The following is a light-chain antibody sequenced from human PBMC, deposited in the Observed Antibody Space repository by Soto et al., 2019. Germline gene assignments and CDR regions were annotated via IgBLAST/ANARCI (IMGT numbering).Light chain of an antibody. V-gene: IGKV3D-20*01. Sequence: EIVLTQSPATLSLSPGERATLSCRASQSVSSYLAWYQQKPGLAPRLLIYDASSRASGIPERFSGSGSGTGFSLTISSLEPEDSAVYYCQQYGSSPITFGQGTRLEIK. CDR1: QSVSSY. CDR3: QQYGSSPIT. J-gene: IGKJ5*01. CDR2: DAS.